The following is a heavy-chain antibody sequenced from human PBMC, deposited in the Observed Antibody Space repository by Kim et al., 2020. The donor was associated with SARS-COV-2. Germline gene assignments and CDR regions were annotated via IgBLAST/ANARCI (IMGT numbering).Heavy chain of an antibody. CDR3: AKYCSSTVDDAFDI. D-gene: IGHD2-2*01. J-gene: IGHJ3*02. V-gene: IGHV3-23*01. Sequence: ADSVKGRFTISRDNSKNTLYLQMNSLRAEDTAVYYCAKYCSSTVDDAFDIWGQGTMVTVSS.